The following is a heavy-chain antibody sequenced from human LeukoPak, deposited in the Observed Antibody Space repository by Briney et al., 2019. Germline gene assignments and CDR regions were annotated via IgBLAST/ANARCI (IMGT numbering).Heavy chain of an antibody. CDR2: ISGSGGSR. Sequence: GGSLRLSCASSGFIFSSYAMSEVRQAPGRGLEWVSAISGSGGSRYYADSVKGRFTISRDNSKNTLYLQMNSLRAEDTAVYYCAKEGSSWYPYYYYGMDVWGQGTTVTVSS. J-gene: IGHJ6*02. V-gene: IGHV3-23*01. CDR1: GFIFSSYA. D-gene: IGHD6-13*01. CDR3: AKEGSSWYPYYYYGMDV.